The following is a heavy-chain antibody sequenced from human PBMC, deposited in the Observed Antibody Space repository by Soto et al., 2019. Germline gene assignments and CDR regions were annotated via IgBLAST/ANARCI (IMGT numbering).Heavy chain of an antibody. V-gene: IGHV3-30*18. D-gene: IGHD3-10*01. CDR2: ISYDGSNK. Sequence: QVQLVESGGGVVQPGRSLRLSCAASGFTFSSYVMHWVRQAPGKGLEWVAVISYDGSNKYYADSVKGRFTISRDNSKNTLYLQMNSLRAEDTAVYYCAKSGGGSGINYFDYWGQGTLVTVSS. CDR1: GFTFSSYV. J-gene: IGHJ4*02. CDR3: AKSGGGSGINYFDY.